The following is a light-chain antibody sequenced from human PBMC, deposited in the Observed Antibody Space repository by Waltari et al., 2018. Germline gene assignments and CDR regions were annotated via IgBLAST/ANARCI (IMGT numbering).Light chain of an antibody. V-gene: IGKV3-20*01. Sequence: EIVLTQSPGTLSLSPGARATLSCRASQSVRRSLTWYQQKPGQAPRLLIYDTATRATGIPDGVSGSGSGTDFSLTISRREPEDFAVYDCQEYVNLPATFGQGTKVEIK. CDR1: QSVRRS. CDR3: QEYVNLPAT. J-gene: IGKJ1*01. CDR2: DTA.